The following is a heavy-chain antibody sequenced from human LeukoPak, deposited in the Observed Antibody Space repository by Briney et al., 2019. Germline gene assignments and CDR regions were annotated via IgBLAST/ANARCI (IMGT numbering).Heavy chain of an antibody. CDR3: ARDLHSGSRDGFKDDY. V-gene: IGHV3-21*01. Sequence: GGSLRLSCAASGFTFSSYSMNWVRLAPGKGLEWVSPISSSSKYIYYADSVKGRFTISRDNAKNSLYLQMNSLRAEDTAVYYCARDLHSGSRDGFKDDYWGQGTLVTVSS. J-gene: IGHJ4*02. D-gene: IGHD5-24*01. CDR1: GFTFSSYS. CDR2: ISSSSKYI.